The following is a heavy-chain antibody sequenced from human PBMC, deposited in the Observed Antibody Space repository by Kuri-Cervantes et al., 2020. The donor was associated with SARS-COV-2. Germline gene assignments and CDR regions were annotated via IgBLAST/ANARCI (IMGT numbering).Heavy chain of an antibody. CDR3: ARLPAVAGPQLPLDY. D-gene: IGHD6-13*01. V-gene: IGHV1-18*01. CDR1: GYTFTSYG. Sequence: ASVKVSCKASGYTFTSYGISWVRQAPGQGLEWMGWISAYNGNTIYAQKFHGRITMTTDTSTSTAYMELTSLRPDDTAVYYCARLPAVAGPQLPLDYWGQGTLVTVSS. CDR2: ISAYNGNT. J-gene: IGHJ4*02.